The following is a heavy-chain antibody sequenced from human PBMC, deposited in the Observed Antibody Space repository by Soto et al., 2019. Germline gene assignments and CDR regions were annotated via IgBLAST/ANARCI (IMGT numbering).Heavy chain of an antibody. D-gene: IGHD2-15*01. CDR2: IYYSGST. Sequence: SETLSLTCTVSGGSSSSGGGYWSWISQHPGKGLEGIGYIYYSGSTYYNPSLKRRVTISVDTSKNQFSLKLSSVTAADTAVYYCARGPEPRYCSGGSCPYYYYYMDVWGKGTTVTVSS. CDR1: GGSSSSGGGY. J-gene: IGHJ6*03. CDR3: ARGPEPRYCSGGSCPYYYYYMDV. V-gene: IGHV4-31*03.